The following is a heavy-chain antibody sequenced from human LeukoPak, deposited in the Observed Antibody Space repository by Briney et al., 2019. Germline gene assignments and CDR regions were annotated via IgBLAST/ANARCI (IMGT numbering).Heavy chain of an antibody. V-gene: IGHV4-59*01. CDR2: IDYSGST. J-gene: IGHJ4*02. Sequence: SETLSLTCTVSGGSISSYYWSWIRQPPGKGLEWIGYIDYSGSTNYNPSLKSRVTISVDTSKNQFSLKLSSVTAADTAVYYCARGRWSRDGYNYDYWGQGTLVTVSS. CDR1: GGSISSYY. CDR3: ARGRWSRDGYNYDY. D-gene: IGHD5-24*01.